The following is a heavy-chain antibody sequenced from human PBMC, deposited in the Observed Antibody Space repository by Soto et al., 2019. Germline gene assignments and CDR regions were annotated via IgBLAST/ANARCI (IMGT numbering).Heavy chain of an antibody. V-gene: IGHV3-23*01. D-gene: IGHD6-13*01. Sequence: GGSLRLSCAASGFTFGSYAMSWVRQSAGKGLEWVSTISGSGGSTYYADSVKGRFTISRDNSNNTLYLQMNSLRAEDTAVYYCAKQGSSSWRAAFDIWGQGTMVTVSS. J-gene: IGHJ3*02. CDR1: GFTFGSYA. CDR3: AKQGSSSWRAAFDI. CDR2: ISGSGGST.